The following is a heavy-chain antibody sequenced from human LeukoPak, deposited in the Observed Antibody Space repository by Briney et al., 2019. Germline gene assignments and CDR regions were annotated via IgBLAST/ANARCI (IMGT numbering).Heavy chain of an antibody. CDR2: INPSGGST. V-gene: IGHV1-46*01. CDR1: GYTFTSYY. J-gene: IGHJ5*02. Sequence: ASEKVSCKASGYTFTSYYMHWARQAPGQGLEWMGMINPSGGSTRYAQKFQGRVTMTRDMSTSTVYMELSSLRSEDTAVYYCARAPDCSGGSLGSCYSGLNWFDPWGQGTLVTVSS. CDR3: ARAPDCSGGSLGSCYSGLNWFDP. D-gene: IGHD2-15*01.